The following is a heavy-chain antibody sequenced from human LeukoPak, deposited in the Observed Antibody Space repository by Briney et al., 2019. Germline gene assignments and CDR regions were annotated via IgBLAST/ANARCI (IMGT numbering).Heavy chain of an antibody. D-gene: IGHD3-22*01. CDR2: ISYDGSNK. Sequence: GGSLRLSCAASGFTFSSYAMHWVRQAPGKGLEWVAVISYDGSNKYYADSVKGRFTISRDNSKNTLYLQMNSLRAEDTAVYYCARDRYYYDSSGYAGHPFDYWGQGTLVTVSS. CDR3: ARDRYYYDSSGYAGHPFDY. V-gene: IGHV3-30-3*01. J-gene: IGHJ4*02. CDR1: GFTFSSYA.